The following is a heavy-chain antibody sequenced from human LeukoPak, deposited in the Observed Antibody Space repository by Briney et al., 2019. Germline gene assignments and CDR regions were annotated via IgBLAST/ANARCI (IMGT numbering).Heavy chain of an antibody. CDR1: GFIFSDSA. Sequence: GGSLRLSCAASGFIFSDSAMHWVRQASGKGLEWVGRIRSKANNYATTYAASVKGRFTISRDDSKNTAYLQMNSLKIEDTAVYYCTRPCAGDYTDNYWGQGTLVTVSS. V-gene: IGHV3-73*01. J-gene: IGHJ4*02. CDR3: TRPCAGDYTDNY. D-gene: IGHD2-21*02. CDR2: IRSKANNYAT.